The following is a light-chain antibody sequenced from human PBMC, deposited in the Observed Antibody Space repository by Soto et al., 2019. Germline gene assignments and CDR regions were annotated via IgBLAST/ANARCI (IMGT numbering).Light chain of an antibody. Sequence: DIVMTQSPDSLAVSLGERATINCKSSQSVLYSSNNKNYLAWYQQKPGQPPKLLIYWAFTRDSGVPDRFSGGGSGTDFALTISSLQAADVAVYYCQQYYTTPWTFGQGTKVEIK. CDR1: QSVLYSSNNKNY. J-gene: IGKJ1*01. V-gene: IGKV4-1*01. CDR2: WAF. CDR3: QQYYTTPWT.